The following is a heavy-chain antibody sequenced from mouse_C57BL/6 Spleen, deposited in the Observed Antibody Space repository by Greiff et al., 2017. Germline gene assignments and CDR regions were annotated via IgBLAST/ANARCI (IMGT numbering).Heavy chain of an antibody. J-gene: IGHJ2*01. CDR3: AKRISTVVSYYFDY. Sequence: VQLQQPGAELVMPGASVKLSCKASGYTFTSYWMHWVKQRPGQGLEWIGEIDPSDSYTNYNQKFKGKSTLTVDKSSSTAYMQLSGLTYEGSAVYNGAKRISTVVSYYFDYWGQGTTRTVSS. CDR2: IDPSDSYT. D-gene: IGHD1-1*01. CDR1: GYTFTSYW. V-gene: IGHV1-69*01.